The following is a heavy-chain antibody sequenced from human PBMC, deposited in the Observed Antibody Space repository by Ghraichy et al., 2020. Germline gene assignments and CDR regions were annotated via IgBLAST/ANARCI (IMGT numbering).Heavy chain of an antibody. CDR1: GGSFSGYY. J-gene: IGHJ5*02. V-gene: IGHV4-34*01. Sequence: GSLRLSCAVYGGSFSGYYWSWIRQPPGKGLEWIGEINHSGSTNYNPSLKSRVTISVDTSKNQFSLKLSSVTAADTAVYYCARGEEWFDPWGQGTLVTVSS. CDR2: INHSGST. CDR3: ARGEEWFDP.